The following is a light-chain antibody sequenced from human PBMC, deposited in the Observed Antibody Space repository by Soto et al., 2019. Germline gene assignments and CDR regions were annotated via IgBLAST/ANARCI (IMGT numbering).Light chain of an antibody. CDR1: QGITYY. CDR2: AAS. V-gene: IGKV1-27*01. J-gene: IGKJ4*01. Sequence: DIQMTQSPSTLSASVGDRVTITCRASQGITYYLAWYQQKPGKVPKLLIYAASTLQSGVPSRFSGGGSGADFTLTISSLQHEDVEPYYCQTYKSAHLTLGGGTKADIK. CDR3: QTYKSAHLT.